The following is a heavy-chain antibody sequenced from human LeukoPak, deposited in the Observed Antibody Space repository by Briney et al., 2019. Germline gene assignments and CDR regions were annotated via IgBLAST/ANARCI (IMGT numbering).Heavy chain of an antibody. J-gene: IGHJ4*02. CDR2: IYYSGST. CDR1: GGSISSGGYS. Sequence: PSQTLSLTCAVSGGSISSGGYSWSWIRQPPGKGLEWIGSIYYSGSTYYNPSLKSRVTISVDTSKNQFSLKLSSVTAADTAVYYCARPTAPDLPFDYWGQGTLVTVSS. CDR3: ARPTAPDLPFDY. D-gene: IGHD2-21*02. V-gene: IGHV4-30-2*03.